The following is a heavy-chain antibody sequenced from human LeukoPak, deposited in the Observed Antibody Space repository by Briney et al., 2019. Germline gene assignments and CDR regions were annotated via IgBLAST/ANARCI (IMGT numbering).Heavy chain of an antibody. CDR1: GFTFNNYW. J-gene: IGHJ4*02. Sequence: GGSLRLSCAASGFTFNNYWMHWVRQAPGKGRLWVSRINNDESSTNYADSVKGRFTITRDNAKNTVYLQMNSLRVDDTAVYYCARGFDYWGQGILVTVSS. CDR3: ARGFDY. V-gene: IGHV3-74*01. D-gene: IGHD3-10*01. CDR2: INNDESST.